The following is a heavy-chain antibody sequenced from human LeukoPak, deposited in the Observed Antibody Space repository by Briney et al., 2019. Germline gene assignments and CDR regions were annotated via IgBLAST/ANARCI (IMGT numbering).Heavy chain of an antibody. CDR3: ARATPGSDWYLYY. CDR2: IHYSGIT. D-gene: IGHD2-21*01. J-gene: IGHJ4*02. Sequence: SETLSLTCSVSGVSVNKYYWTWIRQPPGKGLEWIGYIHYSGITNSNPSLKSRISMSLDTSQNQFSLRLTSVTAADTAVYYCARATPGSDWYLYYWGQGTLVNVSS. V-gene: IGHV4-59*02. CDR1: GVSVNKYY.